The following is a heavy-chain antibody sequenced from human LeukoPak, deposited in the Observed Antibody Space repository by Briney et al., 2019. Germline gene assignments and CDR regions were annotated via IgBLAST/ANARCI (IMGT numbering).Heavy chain of an antibody. J-gene: IGHJ4*02. Sequence: GGSLRLSCAASGFTFSSYSMNWVRQAPGKGLEWVSYISSSSSTIYYADSVKGRFTISRDNAKNSLYLQMNSLRAEDTAVYYCARGAGTKSRRFDYWGQGTLVTVSS. CDR2: ISSSSSTI. CDR3: ARGAGTKSRRFDY. CDR1: GFTFSSYS. V-gene: IGHV3-48*04. D-gene: IGHD6-19*01.